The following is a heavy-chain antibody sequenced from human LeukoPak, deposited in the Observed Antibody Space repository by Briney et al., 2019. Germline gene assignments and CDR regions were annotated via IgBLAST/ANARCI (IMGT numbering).Heavy chain of an antibody. CDR2: IIPIFGTA. CDR1: GGTFSSYA. V-gene: IGHV1-69*13. J-gene: IGHJ4*02. CDR3: ARGPYYYDSSGYSSYFDY. Sequence: GASVQVSCKASGGTFSSYAISWVRQAPGQGLEWMGGIIPIFGTANYAQKFRGRVTITADESTSTAYMELSSLRSEDTAVYYCARGPYYYDSSGYSSYFDYWGQGTLVTVSS. D-gene: IGHD3-22*01.